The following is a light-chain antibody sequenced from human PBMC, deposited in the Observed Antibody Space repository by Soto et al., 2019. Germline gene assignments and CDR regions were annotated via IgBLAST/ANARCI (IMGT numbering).Light chain of an antibody. V-gene: IGKV3D-15*01. Sequence: EIVMTQSPATRSLSPGERATLSCRASQSVNSNLAWYRQKAGQAPRLLIYGTSTRATGIPARFSGSGAGTECTRPISSLQFEDVAVDYCQQYNNWTRTFGQGTKVDIK. CDR2: GTS. CDR1: QSVNSN. J-gene: IGKJ1*01. CDR3: QQYNNWTRT.